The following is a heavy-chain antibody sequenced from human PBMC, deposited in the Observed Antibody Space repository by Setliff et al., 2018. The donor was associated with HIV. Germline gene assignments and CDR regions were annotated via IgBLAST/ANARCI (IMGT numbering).Heavy chain of an antibody. V-gene: IGHV3-49*04. CDR1: GFTFGDYA. Sequence: GESLKISCTASGFTFGDYAMSWVRQAPGKGLEWVGFIRSKAYGGTTEYAASVKGRFTISRDDSKSIAYLQMNSLKTEDTAVYYCTREVVPAAMGYYYYYMDVWGKGTTVTVSS. D-gene: IGHD2-2*01. CDR2: IRSKAYGGTT. CDR3: TREVVPAAMGYYYYYMDV. J-gene: IGHJ6*03.